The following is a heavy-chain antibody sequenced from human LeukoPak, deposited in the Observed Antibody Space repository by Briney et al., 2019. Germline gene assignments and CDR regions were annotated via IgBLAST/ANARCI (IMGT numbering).Heavy chain of an antibody. D-gene: IGHD1-26*01. CDR2: INHSGST. J-gene: IGHJ6*02. CDR3: ARGRSNYYGMDV. CDR1: GGSFSGYY. V-gene: IGHV4-34*01. Sequence: SETLSLTCAVYGGSFSGYYWSWIRQPPGKGLEWIGEINHSGSTNYNPSLKSRVTISVDTSKNQFSLKLSSVTAADTAVYYCARGRSNYYGMDVWGQGTTVTVSS.